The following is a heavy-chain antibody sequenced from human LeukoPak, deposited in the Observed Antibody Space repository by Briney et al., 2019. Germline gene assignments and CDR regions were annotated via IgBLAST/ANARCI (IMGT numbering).Heavy chain of an antibody. CDR1: GGSFSGYY. Sequence: SETLSLTCAVYGGSFSGYYWSWIRQPPGKGLEWIGEINHSGSTNYNPSLKSRVTISVDTSKNQFSLKLSSVTAADTAVYYCARGRIEGATFHTYWYFDLWGRGTLVTVSS. J-gene: IGHJ2*01. D-gene: IGHD1-26*01. V-gene: IGHV4-34*01. CDR2: INHSGST. CDR3: ARGRIEGATFHTYWYFDL.